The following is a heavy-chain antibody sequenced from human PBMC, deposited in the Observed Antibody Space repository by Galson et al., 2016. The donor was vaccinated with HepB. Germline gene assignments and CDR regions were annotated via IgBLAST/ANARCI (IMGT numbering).Heavy chain of an antibody. J-gene: IGHJ2*01. Sequence: SLRLSCAASGFSFSTYGMHWVRQAPGKGLEWVAVISPDGSIIHSADSVKGRFTISRDNSKTTLFLQMNSLRIDDTAVYYCAKVFRQYSYGYSGWYFDLWVRGTLVTVSS. CDR3: AKVFRQYSYGYSGWYFDL. CDR2: ISPDGSII. D-gene: IGHD5-18*01. V-gene: IGHV3-30*18. CDR1: GFSFSTYG.